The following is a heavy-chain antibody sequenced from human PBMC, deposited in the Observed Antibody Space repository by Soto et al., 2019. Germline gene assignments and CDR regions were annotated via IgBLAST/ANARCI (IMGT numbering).Heavy chain of an antibody. J-gene: IGHJ4*02. CDR3: ARGHDSLTGLKFTF. V-gene: IGHV1-18*01. CDR1: GYDFTNYG. D-gene: IGHD3-9*01. CDR2: ISAYNGNI. Sequence: QVRLVQSGAEVKKPGASVKVSCKTYGYDFTNYGINWVRQAPGQGLEWMGWISAYNGNIVYAQNFRGRATLTTDTSTGSAYMELRSLRSDDTAVYYCARGHDSLTGLKFTFWGQGTLVTVSS.